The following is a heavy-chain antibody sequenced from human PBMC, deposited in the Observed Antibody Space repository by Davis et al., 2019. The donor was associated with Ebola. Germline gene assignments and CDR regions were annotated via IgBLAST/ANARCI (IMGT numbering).Heavy chain of an antibody. Sequence: GESLKISCAASGFTFSSYWMHWVRQAPGKGLVWVSRINSDGSSTSYADSVKGRFTISRDNAKNTLYLQMNSLRAEDTAVYYCAREGNYYDSSGYWVGNYFDYWGQGTLVTVSS. J-gene: IGHJ4*02. V-gene: IGHV3-74*01. CDR1: GFTFSSYW. D-gene: IGHD3-22*01. CDR3: AREGNYYDSSGYWVGNYFDY. CDR2: INSDGSST.